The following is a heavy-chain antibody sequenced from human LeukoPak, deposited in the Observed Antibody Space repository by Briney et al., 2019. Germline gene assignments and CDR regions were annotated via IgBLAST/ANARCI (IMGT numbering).Heavy chain of an antibody. CDR1: GFTMSHYG. CDR3: AKHFCTGLDCSLFDS. CDR2: IRSAVGTT. J-gene: IGHJ4*02. Sequence: PGGSLRLSCASCGFTMSHYGVSWVRQAPGRGLEWMSGIRSAVGTTHYADSVKGRFIISRDNSKNALSLQLNSLRPEDTALYYCAKHFCTGLDCSLFDSWGQGTLVTVSS. D-gene: IGHD3/OR15-3a*01. V-gene: IGHV3-23*01.